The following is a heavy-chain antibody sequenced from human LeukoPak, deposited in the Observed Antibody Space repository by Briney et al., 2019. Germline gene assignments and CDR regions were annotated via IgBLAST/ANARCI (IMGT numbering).Heavy chain of an antibody. D-gene: IGHD6-13*01. CDR2: ISYDGSNK. Sequence: PGRSLRLSCAASGFTFSSYAMHWVRQAPGKGLEWVAVISYDGSNKYYADSVKGRFTISRDNSKNTLYLQMNSLRAEDTAVYYCAREWDMGIAAEGSFDIWGQGTMVTVSS. J-gene: IGHJ3*02. CDR1: GFTFSSYA. V-gene: IGHV3-30-3*01. CDR3: AREWDMGIAAEGSFDI.